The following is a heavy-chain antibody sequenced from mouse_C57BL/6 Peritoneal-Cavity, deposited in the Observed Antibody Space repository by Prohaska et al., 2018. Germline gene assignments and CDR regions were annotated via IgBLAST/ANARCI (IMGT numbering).Heavy chain of an antibody. V-gene: IGHV1-55*01. Sequence: PGQGLVWIREIYPVSRSTNYNEKFKSKTTLTVDTSSSTAYMQLSSLTSEDSAVYSWARRDYGSSYWYFDVWGTGTTVTVSS. CDR3: ARRDYGSSYWYFDV. CDR2: IYPVSRST. J-gene: IGHJ1*03. D-gene: IGHD1-1*01.